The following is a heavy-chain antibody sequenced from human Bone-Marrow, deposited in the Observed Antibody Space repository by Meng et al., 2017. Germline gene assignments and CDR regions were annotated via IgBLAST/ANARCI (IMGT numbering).Heavy chain of an antibody. V-gene: IGHV3-9*01. CDR1: GFTFDESA. D-gene: IGHD3-10*01. Sequence: SLKISCAASGFTFDESAMQWVRQAPGKGLEWVSGISWNSGNIGYEDSVKGRFTISRDNAKNSLYLQMNSLRAKDTSLYSCAKVEYKSGAYYFDHWGQGTLVTVSS. CDR2: ISWNSGNI. J-gene: IGHJ4*02. CDR3: AKVEYKSGAYYFDH.